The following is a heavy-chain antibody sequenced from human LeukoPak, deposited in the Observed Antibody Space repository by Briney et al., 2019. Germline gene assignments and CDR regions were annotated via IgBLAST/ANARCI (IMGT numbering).Heavy chain of an antibody. J-gene: IGHJ4*02. Sequence: PGGSLRLSCAASGFTVSSNYMSWVRQAPGKELEWVSVIYSGGSTYYADSVKGRFTISRDNSKNTLYLQMNSLRAEDTAVYYCARGLVVAADYYFDYWGQGTLVTVSS. CDR3: ARGLVVAADYYFDY. D-gene: IGHD2-15*01. CDR2: IYSGGST. CDR1: GFTVSSNY. V-gene: IGHV3-66*01.